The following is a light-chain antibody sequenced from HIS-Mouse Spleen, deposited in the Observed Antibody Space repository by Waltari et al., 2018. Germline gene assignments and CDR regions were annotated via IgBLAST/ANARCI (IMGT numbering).Light chain of an antibody. V-gene: IGKV1-39*01. CDR2: AAS. CDR1: LRISSY. J-gene: IGKJ1*01. Sequence: DIQMRQSLYSLSPSVGDRDPLTCRASLRISSYLTWYQQKPGKAPKLLIYAASSLPSGVPARFSGSGSGTDFTLTISSLQPEDFATYYCQQSDSTPRTFGQGTKVEIK. CDR3: QQSDSTPRT.